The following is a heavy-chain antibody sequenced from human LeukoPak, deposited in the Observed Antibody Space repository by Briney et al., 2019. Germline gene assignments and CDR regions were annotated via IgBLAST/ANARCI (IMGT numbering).Heavy chain of an antibody. CDR1: GVSFSGYY. CDR3: ASQRWLQPTLDY. D-gene: IGHD5-24*01. V-gene: IGHV4-34*01. Sequence: PSETLSLTCAVYGVSFSGYYWSWIRQPPGKGLEWIGEINHSGSTNYNPSLKSRVTISVDTSKNQFSLKLSSVTAADTAVYYCASQRWLQPTLDYWGQGTLVTVSS. J-gene: IGHJ4*02. CDR2: INHSGST.